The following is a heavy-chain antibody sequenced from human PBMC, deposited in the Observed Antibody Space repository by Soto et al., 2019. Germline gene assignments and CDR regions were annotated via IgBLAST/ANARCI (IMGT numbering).Heavy chain of an antibody. J-gene: IGHJ4*02. Sequence: QVQLQESGPGLVKPSGTLSLTCAVSGGSISSSNWWSWVRQPPGKGLEWIGEIYHSGSTNYNPSLESRVTISEDKSKNQFSLELSSVAAAATAVYYCARSGSYGGGYFDYWGQGTLVTVSS. CDR1: GGSISSSNW. V-gene: IGHV4-4*02. CDR3: ARSGSYGGGYFDY. D-gene: IGHD1-26*01. CDR2: IYHSGST.